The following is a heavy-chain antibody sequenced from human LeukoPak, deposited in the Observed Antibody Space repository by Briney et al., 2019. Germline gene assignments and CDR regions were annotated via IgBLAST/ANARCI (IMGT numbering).Heavy chain of an antibody. CDR1: GYTHTQLS. V-gene: IGHV1-24*01. D-gene: IGHD6-19*01. J-gene: IGHJ6*04. CDR3: ATDVRGGSSGWYGGYYYYYGMDV. Sequence: GASVNVSCKVSGYTHTQLSIHSVRQAPGKQLEWMGGFDPEDGETIYPQKFHGRVTMTEDTSTDTAYMELSSMRSEDTAVYYCATDVRGGSSGWYGGYYYYYGMDVWGKGTTVTVSS. CDR2: FDPEDGET.